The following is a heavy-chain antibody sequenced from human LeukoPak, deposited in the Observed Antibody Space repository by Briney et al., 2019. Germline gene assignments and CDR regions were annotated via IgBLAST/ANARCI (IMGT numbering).Heavy chain of an antibody. J-gene: IGHJ4*02. V-gene: IGHV1-46*01. CDR2: IKPSGGII. CDR1: GNTITSYY. D-gene: IGHD3-22*01. CDR3: ARTPSPDSSGYYYRYYFDY. Sequence: GASVKVSCKASGNTITSYYIHWVRQAPGQGLEWMGVIKPSGGIISYAQKFQGRVTMTRDTSISTAYMELSRLRSDDTAVYYCARTPSPDSSGYYYRYYFDYWGQGTLVTVSS.